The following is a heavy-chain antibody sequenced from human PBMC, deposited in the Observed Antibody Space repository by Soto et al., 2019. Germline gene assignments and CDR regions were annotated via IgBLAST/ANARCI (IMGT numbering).Heavy chain of an antibody. CDR3: ARKGGYGDAFDM. Sequence: GGSLRLSCAASGFSFSRYWMSWVRQAPGKGLEWVANIKEDGSETNYVDSVKGRFTISRDNAENSLDLQLNSLRAEETAWYYCARKGGYGDAFDMWGPGLMVTVSS. D-gene: IGHD3-16*01. CDR2: IKEDGSET. CDR1: GFSFSRYW. J-gene: IGHJ3*02. V-gene: IGHV3-7*01.